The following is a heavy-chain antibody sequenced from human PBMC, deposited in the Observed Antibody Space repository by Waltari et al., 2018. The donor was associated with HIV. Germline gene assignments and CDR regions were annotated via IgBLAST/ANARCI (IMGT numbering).Heavy chain of an antibody. CDR2: IYPGGDT. CDR3: ARGIRYLGP. CDR1: EFFVSSAY. V-gene: IGHV3-53*05. J-gene: IGHJ5*02. D-gene: IGHD3-9*01. Sequence: AESGGTLIQPGGSLRLSCVADEFFVSSAYMTWVRQAPGKSLEWLAVIYPGGDTYYAESVKVRFTLSRDNSKNTVFLQINNLVFDDTALYFCARGIRYLGPWGRGTRVTVSS.